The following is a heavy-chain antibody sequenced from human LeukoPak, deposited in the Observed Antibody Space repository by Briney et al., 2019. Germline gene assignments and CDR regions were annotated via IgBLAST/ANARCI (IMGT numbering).Heavy chain of an antibody. J-gene: IGHJ1*01. V-gene: IGHV3-30*18. CDR2: ISFDGSNQ. CDR3: AKSHPPTVTTEEGEYLQH. D-gene: IGHD4-17*01. CDR1: GFTFSSFG. Sequence: GGSLGLPCAASGFTFSSFGMHWVRQAPGQGLEWVAVISFDGSNQYYADSVKGRFTIYRDNFKNTVYLQMNSLRAAETAVYYCAKSHPPTVTTEEGEYLQHWGQGTLVTVSS.